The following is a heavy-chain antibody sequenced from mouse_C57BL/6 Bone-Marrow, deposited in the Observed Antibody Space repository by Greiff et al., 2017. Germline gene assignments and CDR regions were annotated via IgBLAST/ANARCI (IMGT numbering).Heavy chain of an antibody. D-gene: IGHD1-1*01. CDR1: GFSFTSYG. Sequence: VKLQESGPGLVQPSQSLSITCTVSGFSFTSYGVHWVRQSPGRGLEWLGVIWSGGSTDYNAAFISRLSISKDNSKSHVFFKMNSLQADDTAIYYCTRKSVYDYGSSYDYAMDYWGQGTSVTVSS. V-gene: IGHV2-2*01. CDR3: TRKSVYDYGSSYDYAMDY. CDR2: IWSGGST. J-gene: IGHJ4*01.